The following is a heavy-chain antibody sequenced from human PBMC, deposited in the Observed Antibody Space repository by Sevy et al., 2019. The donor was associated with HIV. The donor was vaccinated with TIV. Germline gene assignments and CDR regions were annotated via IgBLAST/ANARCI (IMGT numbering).Heavy chain of an antibody. J-gene: IGHJ3*02. D-gene: IGHD3-10*01. CDR1: GFTFSSYA. V-gene: IGHV3-23*01. Sequence: GGSLRLSCAASGFTFSSYAMSWVRQAPGKGLEWVSAISGSGGSTYYADSVKGRFTISRDNPKNTLYLQMNSLRAEDTAVYYCAKYYYGSGSYYNEQPGQAGLFAFDIWGQGTMVTVSS. CDR3: AKYYYGSGSYYNEQPGQAGLFAFDI. CDR2: ISGSGGST.